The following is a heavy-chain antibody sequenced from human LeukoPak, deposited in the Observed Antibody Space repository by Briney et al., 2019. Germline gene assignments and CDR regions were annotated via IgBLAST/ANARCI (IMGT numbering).Heavy chain of an antibody. J-gene: IGHJ4*02. CDR1: GGSISSGNYY. CDR3: ARTDSSGYYADY. V-gene: IGHV4-31*03. D-gene: IGHD3-22*01. Sequence: SQTLSLTCTVSGGSISSGNYYWSWIRQHPGKGLEWIGYIYNSGSTYYNPSLKSRVTISVDTSKNQLSLKLSSVTAADTAVYYCARTDSSGYYADYWGQGTLVTVSS. CDR2: IYNSGST.